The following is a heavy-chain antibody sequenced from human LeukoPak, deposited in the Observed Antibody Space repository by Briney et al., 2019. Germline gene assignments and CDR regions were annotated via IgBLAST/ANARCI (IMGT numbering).Heavy chain of an antibody. Sequence: SETLSLTCTVSGGSISSSNWWSWVRQPPGKGLEWIGEVYHSGSTTYNSSLKSRLTMSIDKSKNHFSLNLSSVTAADTAVYYCARRYYGSGTNYFDYWGQGALVTVSS. V-gene: IGHV4-4*02. CDR2: VYHSGST. CDR1: GGSISSSNW. CDR3: ARRYYGSGTNYFDY. D-gene: IGHD3-10*01. J-gene: IGHJ4*02.